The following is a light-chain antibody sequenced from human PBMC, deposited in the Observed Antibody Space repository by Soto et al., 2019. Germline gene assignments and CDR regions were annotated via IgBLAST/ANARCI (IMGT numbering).Light chain of an antibody. CDR3: CSYAASNTFV. V-gene: IGLV2-11*01. J-gene: IGLJ1*01. CDR2: DVS. CDR1: SSDVGGYNY. Sequence: QSVLTQPLAVSGCPGQSVTISCTGTSSDVGGYNYVSWYQQYSGKAPKVMIYDVSKRPSGVPDRFSGSKSGNTASLTISGLQAEDEADYYCCSYAASNTFVFGTGTKVTVL.